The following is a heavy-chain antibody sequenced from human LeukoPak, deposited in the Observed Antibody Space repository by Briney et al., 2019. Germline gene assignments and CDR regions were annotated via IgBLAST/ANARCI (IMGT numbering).Heavy chain of an antibody. J-gene: IGHJ4*02. Sequence: PGGSLRLSCAASGFTFSTYAMSWVRQAPGMGLECVSAVRGSGSDTYYADSVKGRFTISRDNSQNTLFLQMNSLRAEDTAIYYCAKTSRSNSAYDSPFDYWGQGTQVTVSS. CDR2: VRGSGSDT. CDR3: AKTSRSNSAYDSPFDY. V-gene: IGHV3-23*01. CDR1: GFTFSTYA. D-gene: IGHD3-3*01.